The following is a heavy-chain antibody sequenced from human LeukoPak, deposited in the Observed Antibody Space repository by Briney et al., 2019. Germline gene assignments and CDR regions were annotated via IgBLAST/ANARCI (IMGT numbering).Heavy chain of an antibody. CDR1: GYTFTDYF. CDR3: ARDIAPSGAWWLDS. J-gene: IGHJ5*01. CDR2: ISSDKGET. D-gene: IGHD6-13*01. Sequence: GASVTVSCTTSGYTFTDYFIHWVGQAPGQGGEWMGWISSDKGETNYAQRFRGRVTMTRDTSISTAYMEVNRLTSDDTAFYYCARDIAPSGAWWLDSWGQGTLITVSS. V-gene: IGHV1-2*02.